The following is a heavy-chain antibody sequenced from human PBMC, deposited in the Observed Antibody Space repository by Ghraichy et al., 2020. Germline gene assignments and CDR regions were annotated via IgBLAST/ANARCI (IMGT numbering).Heavy chain of an antibody. Sequence: GGSLRLSCAASGFTFSSYAMSWVRQAPGKGLGWVSAISAGGGSTYYADSVKGRFTISRDNSKNTLYLQMNSLRAEDTAVYYCARNSWLTGAAEYFQHWGQGTLVTVSS. V-gene: IGHV3-23*01. CDR3: ARNSWLTGAAEYFQH. CDR2: ISAGGGST. CDR1: GFTFSSYA. D-gene: IGHD6-25*01. J-gene: IGHJ1*01.